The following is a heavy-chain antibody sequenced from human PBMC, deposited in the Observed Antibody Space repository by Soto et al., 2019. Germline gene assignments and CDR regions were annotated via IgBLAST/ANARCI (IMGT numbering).Heavy chain of an antibody. CDR2: VSYDGSNK. CDR3: AKGEVRGIIPSYFDY. J-gene: IGHJ4*02. D-gene: IGHD3-10*01. Sequence: GGSLRLSCAASGFTFRSYALHWVRQAPGKGLEWVAVVSYDGSNKYYADSVKGRFTISRDNSKNTLYLQMDSLRAEDTAVYYCAKGEVRGIIPSYFDYWGLGTLVTVSS. V-gene: IGHV3-30-3*01. CDR1: GFTFRSYA.